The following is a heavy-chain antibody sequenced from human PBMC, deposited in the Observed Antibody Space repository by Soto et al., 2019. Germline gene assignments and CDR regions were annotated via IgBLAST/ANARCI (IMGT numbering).Heavy chain of an antibody. J-gene: IGHJ4*02. CDR3: ARVGYSSSWYG. CDR2: INHSGST. V-gene: IGHV4-34*01. D-gene: IGHD6-13*01. Sequence: QVQLQQWGAGLLKPSETLSLTCAVYGGSFSGYYWSWIRQPPGKGLEWIGEINHSGSTNYNPSLKSRVNISVDTSKNQFSLKLSAVTAADTAVYYCARVGYSSSWYGWGQGTLVTVSS. CDR1: GGSFSGYY.